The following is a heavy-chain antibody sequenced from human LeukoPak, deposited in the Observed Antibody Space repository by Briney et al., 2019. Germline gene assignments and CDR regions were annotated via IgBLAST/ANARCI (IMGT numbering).Heavy chain of an antibody. CDR3: ARDLDYYGSGSYSIDY. CDR1: GYTFTGYY. V-gene: IGHV1-2*02. D-gene: IGHD3-10*01. J-gene: IGHJ4*02. Sequence: GASAKVSCKASGYTFTGYYMHWVRQAPGQGLEWMGWINPNSGGTNYAQKFQGRVTMTRDTSISTAYMELSRLRSDDTAVYYCARDLDYYGSGSYSIDYWGQGTLVTVSS. CDR2: INPNSGGT.